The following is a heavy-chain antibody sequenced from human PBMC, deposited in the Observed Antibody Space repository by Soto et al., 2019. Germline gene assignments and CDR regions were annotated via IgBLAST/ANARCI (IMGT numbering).Heavy chain of an antibody. CDR1: GGSIRSYY. V-gene: IGHV4-59*01. Sequence: SETLSLTCTVSGGSIRSYYCSWIRQPPGKGLEWIGYIYSSGSTNYNPSLKGRATISADTSKNQFSLKLSSVTAADTAVYYCAREDCGSTSCYPDWGQGILVTVS. CDR2: IYSSGST. CDR3: AREDCGSTSCYPD. J-gene: IGHJ4*02. D-gene: IGHD2-2*01.